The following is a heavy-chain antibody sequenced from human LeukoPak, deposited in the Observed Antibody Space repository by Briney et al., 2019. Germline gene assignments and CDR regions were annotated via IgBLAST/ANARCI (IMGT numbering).Heavy chain of an antibody. D-gene: IGHD7-27*01. J-gene: IGHJ4*02. Sequence: QTGGSLRLSCAASGFTFNNYAMSWVRQAPGKGLEWVSGISGSGSRTYYADSVKARFSISRDNSKNSLYLQMNSLRVEDTAMYYCTKTGGPWDWGQGTLVTVSS. CDR2: ISGSGSRT. CDR1: GFTFNNYA. V-gene: IGHV3-23*01. CDR3: TKTGGPWD.